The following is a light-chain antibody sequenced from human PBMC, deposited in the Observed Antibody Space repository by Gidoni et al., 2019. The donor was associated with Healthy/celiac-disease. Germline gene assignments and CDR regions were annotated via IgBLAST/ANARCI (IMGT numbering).Light chain of an antibody. CDR2: LGS. J-gene: IGKJ2*01. V-gene: IGKV2-28*01. CDR1: QSLLHSNGYNY. Sequence: DIVMTQSPLSLPVTPGEPASISCRSSQSLLHSNGYNYLDWYLQKPGQSPQLLIYLGSNRASGVPDRFGGSGSGTDFTLKISRVEAEDVGVYYCMQALQAPYTFGQXTKLEIK. CDR3: MQALQAPYT.